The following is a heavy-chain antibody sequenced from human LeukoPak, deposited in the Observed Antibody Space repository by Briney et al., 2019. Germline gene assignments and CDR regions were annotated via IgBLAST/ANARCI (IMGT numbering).Heavy chain of an antibody. Sequence: PSETLSLTCAVYGGSFSDYYWSWIRQPPGKGLEWIGEINHSGSTNYNPSLKSRVAISVDTSKNQFSLKLSSVTAADTAVYYCARVKSDSSGYYYSPLDYWGQGTLVTVSS. CDR3: ARVKSDSSGYYYSPLDY. J-gene: IGHJ4*02. V-gene: IGHV4-34*01. CDR2: INHSGST. D-gene: IGHD3-22*01. CDR1: GGSFSDYY.